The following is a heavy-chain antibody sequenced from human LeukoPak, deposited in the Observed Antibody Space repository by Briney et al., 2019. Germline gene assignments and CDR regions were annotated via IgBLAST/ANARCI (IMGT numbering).Heavy chain of an antibody. D-gene: IGHD2-2*02. CDR1: GFIFDDYA. CDR2: ISLNSGSI. V-gene: IGHV3-9*01. CDR3: ARAIGVTCISTSCYSFDY. J-gene: IGHJ4*02. Sequence: GGSLRLSCVASGFIFDDYAIHWVRQAPGKGLEWVSGISLNSGSIGYADSVKGRFTISRDNAKNSLYLQMNSLRTEDTALYYCARAIGVTCISTSCYSFDYWGQGTLVTVSS.